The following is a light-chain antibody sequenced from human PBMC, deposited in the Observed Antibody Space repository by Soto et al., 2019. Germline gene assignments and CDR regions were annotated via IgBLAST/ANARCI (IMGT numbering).Light chain of an antibody. J-gene: IGLJ7*01. V-gene: IGLV2-14*01. CDR1: SSDVGSYNY. CDR2: EVS. Sequence: QSALTQPASVSGSPGQSITISCTGTSSDVGSYNYVSWYQQHPGKAPKLMIYEVSNRPSGVSNRFSGYKSGNTASLTISGLQAEDEANSSCRSYTSISTRVFGGGTQLTVL. CDR3: RSYTSISTRV.